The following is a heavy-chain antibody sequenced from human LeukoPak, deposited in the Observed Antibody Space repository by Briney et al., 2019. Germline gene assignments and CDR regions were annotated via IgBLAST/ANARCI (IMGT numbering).Heavy chain of an antibody. CDR3: ARDLYASGSYSGDY. V-gene: IGHV1-18*01. D-gene: IGHD6-19*01. CDR2: ISAYNGNT. Sequence: ASVKLSCEASGSTIIIYGINWVRQAPGQGLGWMGLISAYNGNTNYAWKFTGRGTMTTDTSTSTAYMELWSLRSDDTAVYYCARDLYASGSYSGDYWGQGTLVTVSS. J-gene: IGHJ4*02. CDR1: GSTIIIYG.